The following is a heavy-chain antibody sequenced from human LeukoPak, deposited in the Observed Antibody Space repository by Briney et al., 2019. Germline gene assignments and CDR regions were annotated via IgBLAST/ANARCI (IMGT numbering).Heavy chain of an antibody. CDR3: ARGGHTPDY. Sequence: PSQTLSLTCAVSGGSMSRGGYSWSWIRQPRGKGLEWIVYIYHSGSTYYHPSLTSRVTISVDRSKNQFSLKLSSVTAADTAVYYCARGGHTPDYWGQGTLVTVSS. D-gene: IGHD2-15*01. CDR2: IYHSGST. V-gene: IGHV4-30-2*01. J-gene: IGHJ4*02. CDR1: GGSMSRGGYS.